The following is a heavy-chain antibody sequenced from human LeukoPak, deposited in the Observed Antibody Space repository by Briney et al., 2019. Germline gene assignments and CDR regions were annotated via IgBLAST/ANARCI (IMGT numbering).Heavy chain of an antibody. D-gene: IGHD1-26*01. Sequence: ASVKVSCKVSGYTLTGLSMHWVRQAPGKGLEWMGGFDPEDGETIYAQKFQGRVTMTEDTSTDTAYMELSSLRSEDTAVYYCATAHKKYSGSYLALDYWGQGTLVTVSS. CDR1: GYTLTGLS. CDR3: ATAHKKYSGSYLALDY. J-gene: IGHJ4*02. V-gene: IGHV1-24*01. CDR2: FDPEDGET.